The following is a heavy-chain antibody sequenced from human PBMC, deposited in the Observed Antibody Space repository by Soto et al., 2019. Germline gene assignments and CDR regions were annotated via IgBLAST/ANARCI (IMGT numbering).Heavy chain of an antibody. J-gene: IGHJ1*01. Sequence: SETLSLTCTVSGGSISSYYWSWIRQPPGKGLEWIGYIYYSGSTNYNPSLKSRVTISVDTSKNQFSLKLSSVTAADTAVYYCARLRSGYSSSWSPAEYLQHRGQGTLVTVS. CDR1: GGSISSYY. CDR3: ARLRSGYSSSWSPAEYLQH. D-gene: IGHD6-13*01. V-gene: IGHV4-59*08. CDR2: IYYSGST.